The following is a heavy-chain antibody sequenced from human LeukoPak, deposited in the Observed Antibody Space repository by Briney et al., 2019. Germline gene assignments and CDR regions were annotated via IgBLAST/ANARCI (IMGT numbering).Heavy chain of an antibody. D-gene: IGHD3-3*01. CDR2: INHSGST. Sequence: ASETLSLTCAVYGGSFSGYYWSWIRQPPGKGLEWIGEINHSGSTNYNPSLKSRVTISVDTSKNQFSLKLSSVTAADTAVYYCARGDDFWSGYDYWGQGTLVTVSS. CDR3: ARGDDFWSGYDY. J-gene: IGHJ4*02. CDR1: GGSFSGYY. V-gene: IGHV4-34*01.